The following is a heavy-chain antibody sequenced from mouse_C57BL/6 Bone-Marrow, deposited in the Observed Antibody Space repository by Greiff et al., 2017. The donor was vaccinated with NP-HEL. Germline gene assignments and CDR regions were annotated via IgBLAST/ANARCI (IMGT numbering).Heavy chain of an antibody. CDR2: INPNNGGT. D-gene: IGHD2-4*01. CDR1: GYTFTDYS. V-gene: IGHV1-18*01. J-gene: IGHJ1*03. CDR3: AKRSSYYDFSRYFDV. Sequence: EVQLQQSGPELVKPGASVKIPCKASGYTFTDYSMDWVKQSHGKSLEWIGDINPNNGGTNYNQKFKGKATLTVDKSSRTAYMELRSLTSGDTADYYGAKRSSYYDFSRYFDVWGTGTTVTVSA.